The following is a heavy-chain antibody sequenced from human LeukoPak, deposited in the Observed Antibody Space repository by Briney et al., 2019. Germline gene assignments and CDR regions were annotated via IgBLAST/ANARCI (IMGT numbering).Heavy chain of an antibody. V-gene: IGHV3-74*01. CDR2: INSDGSST. J-gene: IGHJ5*02. D-gene: IGHD3-10*01. Sequence: GGSLRLSCAASGFTFSSYWMHWVRQAPGKGLVWASRINSDGSSTSYADSVKGRFTISRDNAKNTLYLQMNSLRAEDTAVYYCARSGYGSGSYYPPNWFDPWGQGTLVTVSS. CDR3: ARSGYGSGSYYPPNWFDP. CDR1: GFTFSSYW.